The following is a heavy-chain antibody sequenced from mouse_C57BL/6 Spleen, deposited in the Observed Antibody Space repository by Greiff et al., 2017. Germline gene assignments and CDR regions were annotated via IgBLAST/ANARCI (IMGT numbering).Heavy chain of an antibody. V-gene: IGHV1-80*01. CDR1: GYAFRSYW. J-gene: IGHJ3*01. Sequence: VKLMESGAELVKPGASVKISCKASGYAFRSYWMNWVKQRPGKGLEWIGQIYPGDGDTNYNGKFKGKATLTADKSSSTAYMQLSSLTSEDSAVYFCARIYYDYDAWFAYWGQGTLVTVSA. CDR3: ARIYYDYDAWFAY. CDR2: IYPGDGDT. D-gene: IGHD2-4*01.